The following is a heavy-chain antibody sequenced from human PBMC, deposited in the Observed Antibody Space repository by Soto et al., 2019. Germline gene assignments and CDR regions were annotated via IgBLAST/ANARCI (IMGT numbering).Heavy chain of an antibody. V-gene: IGHV4-39*01. CDR1: GVSIHNSHSF. Sequence: QVHLQESGPGLVKPSETLSLACTVSGVSIHNSHSFWAWIRQPPGKGLQFIASVYHNGGAHYNSSLKSRVTISVDTANNQVSLRMRSLTAADTAFYYCGRVVEGATRHTDPDSWGQGILVTVSS. CDR2: VYHNGGA. J-gene: IGHJ5*01. CDR3: GRVVEGATRHTDPDS. D-gene: IGHD2-21*01.